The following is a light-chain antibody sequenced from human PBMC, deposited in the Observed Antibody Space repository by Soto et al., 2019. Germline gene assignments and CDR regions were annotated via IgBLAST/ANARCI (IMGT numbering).Light chain of an antibody. CDR2: GAS. V-gene: IGKV3-20*01. Sequence: ENVLTQSPGTLSLSPGERATLSGRASQSVDSTYLTWYQQKPGQAPRLLIYGASGRATGVPDRFSGSGSGTDFTLTISRLEPEDFAVYFCQYYDSFRTFGQGTKVDIK. CDR3: QYYDSFRT. J-gene: IGKJ1*01. CDR1: QSVDSTY.